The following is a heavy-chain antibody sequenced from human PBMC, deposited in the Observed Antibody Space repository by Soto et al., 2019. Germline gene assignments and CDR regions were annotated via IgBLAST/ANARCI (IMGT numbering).Heavy chain of an antibody. CDR2: IIPIFGTA. D-gene: IGHD5-12*01. CDR3: ASGVGGYSGYDFPDFDY. CDR1: GGTFSSYA. J-gene: IGHJ4*02. Sequence: QVQLVQSGAEVKKPGSSVKVSCKASGGTFSSYAISWVRQAPGQGLEWMGGIIPIFGTANYAQKFQGRVTITADDPTSTAYMELSSLRSEVTAVYYCASGVGGYSGYDFPDFDYGGQGTLVTVSS. V-gene: IGHV1-69*12.